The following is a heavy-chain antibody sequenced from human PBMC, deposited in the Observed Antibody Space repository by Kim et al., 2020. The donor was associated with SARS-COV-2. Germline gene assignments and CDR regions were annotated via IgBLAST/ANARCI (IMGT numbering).Heavy chain of an antibody. J-gene: IGHJ3*02. CDR2: IYSGGST. V-gene: IGHV3-53*04. CDR1: GFTVSSNY. CDR3: ARHLPYDYVWGSYRSPAFGAFDI. D-gene: IGHD3-16*02. Sequence: GGSLRLSCAASGFTVSSNYMSWVRQAPGKGLEWVSVIYSGGSTYYADSVKGRFTISRHNSKNTLYLQMNSLRAEDTAVYYCARHLPYDYVWGSYRSPAFGAFDIWGQGTMVTVSS.